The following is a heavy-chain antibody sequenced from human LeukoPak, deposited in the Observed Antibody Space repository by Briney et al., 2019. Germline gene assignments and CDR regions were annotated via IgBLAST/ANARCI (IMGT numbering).Heavy chain of an antibody. V-gene: IGHV1-18*01. D-gene: IGHD6-13*01. CDR1: GYTFTSYG. J-gene: IGHJ6*03. Sequence: ASVKVSCKGSGYTFTSYGISWVRQAPGQGLEWMGWISAYNGNTNYAQKLQGRVTMTTDTSTSTAYMELRSLGSDDTAVYYCARVREQQLVQEYYYYYYYYMDVWGKGTTVTVSS. CDR2: ISAYNGNT. CDR3: ARVREQQLVQEYYYYYYYYMDV.